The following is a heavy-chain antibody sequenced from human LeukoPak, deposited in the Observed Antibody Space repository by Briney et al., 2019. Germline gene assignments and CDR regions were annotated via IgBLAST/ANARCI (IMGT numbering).Heavy chain of an antibody. CDR1: GGSISSGDYY. D-gene: IGHD3-22*01. J-gene: IGHJ3*02. CDR3: ARDHYDPGAFDI. V-gene: IGHV4-30-4*01. Sequence: SETLSLACTVSGGSISSGDYYWSWIRQPPGKGLEWIGYIYYSGSTYYNPSLKSRVTMSVDTSKNQFSLKLRSVTAADTAVYYCARDHYDPGAFDIWGQGTLVTVSS. CDR2: IYYSGST.